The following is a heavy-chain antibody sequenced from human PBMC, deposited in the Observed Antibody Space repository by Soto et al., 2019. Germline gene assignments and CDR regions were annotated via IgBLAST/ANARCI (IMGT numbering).Heavy chain of an antibody. J-gene: IGHJ4*02. CDR2: ISWNDDK. D-gene: IGHD3-16*01. CDR3: AHTPWGAAPDY. V-gene: IGHV2-5*01. Sequence: QITLKESGPTLVKPTQTLTLTCTLSGFSLSARGVGVGWIRQPPGKALEWLGIISWNDDKRYSPSLKSRLTITRDTSKHQVVLTMTNMEPVDTATYYCAHTPWGAAPDYWGQGTVVTVSS. CDR1: GFSLSARGVG.